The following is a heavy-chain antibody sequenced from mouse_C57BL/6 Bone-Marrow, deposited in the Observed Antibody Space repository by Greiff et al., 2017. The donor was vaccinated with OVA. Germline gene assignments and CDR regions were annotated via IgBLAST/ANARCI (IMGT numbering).Heavy chain of an antibody. CDR1: GYTFTSYG. CDR3: ARVISIPYAMDY. Sequence: VQLVESGAELARPGASVKLSCKASGYTFTSYGISWVKQRTGQGLEWIGEIYPRSGNTYYNEKFKGKATLTADKSSSTAYMELRSLTSEDSAVYFCARVISIPYAMDYWGQGTSVTVSS. V-gene: IGHV1-81*01. CDR2: IYPRSGNT. D-gene: IGHD2-3*01. J-gene: IGHJ4*01.